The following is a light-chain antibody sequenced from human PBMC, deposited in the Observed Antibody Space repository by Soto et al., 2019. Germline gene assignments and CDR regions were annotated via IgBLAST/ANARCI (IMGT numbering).Light chain of an antibody. CDR3: QAWDSSTVV. CDR1: KLGDKY. Sequence: SYELTQPPSVSVSPGQTASITCSGDKLGDKYVCWYQQKPGQSHVLVIYQDNKRPSGIPERFSGSNSGNTATLTISGTQAMDEADYYCQAWDSSTVVFGGGTKLTVL. CDR2: QDN. V-gene: IGLV3-1*01. J-gene: IGLJ2*01.